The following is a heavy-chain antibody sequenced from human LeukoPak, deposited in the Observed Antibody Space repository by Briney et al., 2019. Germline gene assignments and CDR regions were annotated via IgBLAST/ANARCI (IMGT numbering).Heavy chain of an antibody. CDR3: ASGQLDWTTYYFDY. D-gene: IGHD2/OR15-2a*01. Sequence: PSQTLSLTCTVSGGSISSGGYYWSWIRQHPGKGLEWIGYIYYSGSTYYNPSLKSRVTISVDTSKDQFSLKLSPVTAADTAVYYCASGQLDWTTYYFDYWGQGTLVTVSP. J-gene: IGHJ4*02. CDR2: IYYSGST. V-gene: IGHV4-31*03. CDR1: GGSISSGGYY.